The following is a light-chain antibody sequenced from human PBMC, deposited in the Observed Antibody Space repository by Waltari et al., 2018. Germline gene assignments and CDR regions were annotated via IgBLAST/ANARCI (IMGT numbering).Light chain of an antibody. J-gene: IGKJ5*01. Sequence: DIVMTQSPDSLAVSVGERATIHCRSSQTVLYSSNNKDYLGWYQQKQGQPPRLLINWASTRESGVHDRFSGSGSGTDFTLTISSLEAEDAAVYYCQQFYNIPITFGQGTRLEIQ. CDR2: WAS. CDR3: QQFYNIPIT. V-gene: IGKV4-1*01. CDR1: QTVLYSSNNKDY.